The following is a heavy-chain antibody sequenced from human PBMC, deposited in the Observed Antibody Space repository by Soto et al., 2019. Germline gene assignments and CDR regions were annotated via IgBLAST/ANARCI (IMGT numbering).Heavy chain of an antibody. D-gene: IGHD5-12*01. J-gene: IGHJ6*02. V-gene: IGHV3-33*01. CDR1: GFTFSSYG. CDR3: ARDPDIVATILPDYYYYYGMDV. CDR2: IWYDGSNK. Sequence: GGSLRLSCAASGFTFSSYGMHWVRQAPGKGLEWVAVIWYDGSNKYYADSVKRRFTISRDNSKNTLYLQMNSLRAEDTAVYYCARDPDIVATILPDYYYYYGMDVWGQGTTVTVSS.